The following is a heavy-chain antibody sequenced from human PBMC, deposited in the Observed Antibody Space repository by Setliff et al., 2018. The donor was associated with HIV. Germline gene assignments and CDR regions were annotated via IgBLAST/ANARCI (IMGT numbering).Heavy chain of an antibody. D-gene: IGHD1-1*01. J-gene: IGHJ4*02. CDR2: IYYSGST. V-gene: IGHV4-59*01. CDR3: ASAGSGTRAPPRY. CDR1: GGSISSYY. Sequence: SETLSLTCTVSGGSISSYYWSWIRQPPGKGLEWIGYIYYSGSTNYNTSLKSRVTISVDTSKNQFSLKLNSVTAADTAVYYCASAGSGTRAPPRYWGQGTLVTVSS.